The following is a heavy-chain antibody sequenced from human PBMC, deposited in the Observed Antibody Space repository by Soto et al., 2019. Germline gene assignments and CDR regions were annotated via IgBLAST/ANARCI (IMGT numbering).Heavy chain of an antibody. J-gene: IGHJ4*02. CDR1: GYTFTSYT. Sequence: QVQLVQSGAEVKKPGASVKVSCKASGYTFTSYTLHWVRQAPGQRLEWMGWINTGNGNTKYSQKFQGRVTITRDTSASTAYMELSSLRSEDTAVYYCARGDTMVRGVIIDYFDYRGQGTLVTVSS. V-gene: IGHV1-3*04. CDR2: INTGNGNT. CDR3: ARGDTMVRGVIIDYFDY. D-gene: IGHD3-10*01.